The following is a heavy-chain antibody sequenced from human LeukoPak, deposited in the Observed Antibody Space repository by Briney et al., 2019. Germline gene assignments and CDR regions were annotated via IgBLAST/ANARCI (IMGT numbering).Heavy chain of an antibody. CDR2: IKSKTDGGAI. Sequence: GGSLRLSCTASGFIFSTAWMTWVRQAPGKGLEWVGRIKSKTDGGAIEYAAPVKGRFTISRDDSKNTLYLQMSGLRTEDTALYYCTTTGGSTGWYNEYLQHWGQGTLVTVSS. CDR1: GFIFSTAW. D-gene: IGHD6-19*01. CDR3: TTTGGSTGWYNEYLQH. V-gene: IGHV3-15*01. J-gene: IGHJ1*01.